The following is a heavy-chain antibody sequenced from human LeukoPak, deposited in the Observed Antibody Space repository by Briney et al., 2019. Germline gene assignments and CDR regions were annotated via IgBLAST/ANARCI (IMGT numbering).Heavy chain of an antibody. V-gene: IGHV3-21*01. CDR2: ISSSSTYM. CDR1: GVIFSTYS. D-gene: IGHD2-2*01. CDR3: ARVGHCSITSCLDY. J-gene: IGHJ4*02. Sequence: PGGSLRLSCAASGVIFSTYSMNWVRQAPGKGLEWVSSISSSSTYMYYADLVKGRFTISRDNAKNSLYLQMNSLRAEDTAVYYCARVGHCSITSCLDYWGQGTLVTVSS.